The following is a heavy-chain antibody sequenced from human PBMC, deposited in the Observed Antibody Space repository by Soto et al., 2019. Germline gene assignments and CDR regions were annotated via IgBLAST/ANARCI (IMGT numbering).Heavy chain of an antibody. J-gene: IGHJ6*02. CDR3: ARDSELDIVATGGIYYGMDV. CDR2: IYYSGST. D-gene: IGHD5-12*01. CDR1: GGSISSGDYY. V-gene: IGHV4-30-4*01. Sequence: PSETLSLTCTVSGGSISSGDYYWSWIRQPPGKGLEWIGYIYYSGSTYYNPSLKSRVTISVDTSKNQFSLKLSSVTAADTAVYYCARDSELDIVATGGIYYGMDVWGQGTTVTVSS.